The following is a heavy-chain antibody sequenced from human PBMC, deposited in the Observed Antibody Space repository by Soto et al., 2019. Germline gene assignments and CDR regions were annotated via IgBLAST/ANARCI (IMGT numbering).Heavy chain of an antibody. CDR2: IIPIFGIA. Sequence: SVKVSSKASGGTFCRYSITWVRQAPGHGLEWIGRIIPIFGIASYAQKFQGRVTITADESTSTAYMELSSLRSDDTAVYYCAREDRDRETGLVPAAIDGMDVWG. D-gene: IGHD2-2*01. J-gene: IGHJ6*02. V-gene: IGHV1-69*13. CDR3: AREDRDRETGLVPAAIDGMDV. CDR1: GGTFCRYS.